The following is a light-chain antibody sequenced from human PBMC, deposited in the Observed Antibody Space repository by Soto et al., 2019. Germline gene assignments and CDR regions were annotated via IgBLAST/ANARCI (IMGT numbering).Light chain of an antibody. CDR2: VAS. CDR3: QQYNVWTLP. Sequence: EIVMTQSPATLSVSPGERATLSCRASQSVSSNLAWYQQKPGQTPKLLIYVASTRATGIPARFSGSGSGTEFTLTISSLQSEDFAVYYCQQYNVWTLPFGGVTKVEFK. CDR1: QSVSSN. V-gene: IGKV3-15*01. J-gene: IGKJ4*01.